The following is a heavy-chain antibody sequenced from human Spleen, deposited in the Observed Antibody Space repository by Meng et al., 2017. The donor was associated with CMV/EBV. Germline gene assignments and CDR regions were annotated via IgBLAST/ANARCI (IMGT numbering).Heavy chain of an antibody. CDR3: ARDRGVGGYEPFDY. Sequence: LRLRGSGPGLVKPSETRSLTCTVSGGSISSTHYSWGWIRQPPGKGLEWIGSIYYSGSTFYNPSLKSRGTISVDTSKNQFSLKLTSVTAADTAVYYCARDRGVGGYEPFDYWGQGTLVTVSS. V-gene: IGHV4-39*07. CDR2: IYYSGST. J-gene: IGHJ4*02. D-gene: IGHD5-12*01. CDR1: GGSISSTHYS.